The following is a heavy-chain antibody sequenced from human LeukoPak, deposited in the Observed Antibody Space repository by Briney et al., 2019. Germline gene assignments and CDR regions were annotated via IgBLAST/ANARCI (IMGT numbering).Heavy chain of an antibody. V-gene: IGHV4-34*01. J-gene: IGHJ4*02. CDR3: ASLPRTYCSSTSCYRTENNFDH. CDR2: INHSGST. Sequence: KPSETLSLTCAVYGGSFSGYYWSWIRQPPGKGLEWIGEINHSGSTNYNPSLKSRVTISVDTSKNQFSLKLSSVTAADTAVYYCASLPRTYCSSTSCYRTENNFDHWGQGTLVTVSS. CDR1: GGSFSGYY. D-gene: IGHD2-2*02.